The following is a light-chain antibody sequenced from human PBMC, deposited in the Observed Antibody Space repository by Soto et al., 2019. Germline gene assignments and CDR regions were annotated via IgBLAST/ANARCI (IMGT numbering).Light chain of an antibody. CDR3: SSYTTIGTIV. V-gene: IGLV2-14*03. Sequence: QSALTQPASVSGSPGQSITISCTGTSSDIGAYNYVSWYRQHPGKAPKLMIYDVNIRPSGVSDRFSGSKSANTASLDISGLQAEDEADYFCSSYTTIGTIVFGTGTKVTVL. J-gene: IGLJ1*01. CDR2: DVN. CDR1: SSDIGAYNY.